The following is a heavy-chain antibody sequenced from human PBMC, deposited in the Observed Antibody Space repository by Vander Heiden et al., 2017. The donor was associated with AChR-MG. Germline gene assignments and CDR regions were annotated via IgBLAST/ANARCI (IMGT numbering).Heavy chain of an antibody. CDR1: GFTFTRYA. J-gene: IGHJ4*02. Sequence: VQLLESGGGLVQPGGSLRLSCAASGFTFTRYAMSWVRQAPGKGLEWVSAISGSGGSTYYADSVKGRFTISRDNSKNTLYLQMNSLRAEDTAVYYCAKAPGRDGYNHYFDYWGQGTLVTVSS. V-gene: IGHV3-23*01. CDR3: AKAPGRDGYNHYFDY. CDR2: ISGSGGST. D-gene: IGHD6-13*01.